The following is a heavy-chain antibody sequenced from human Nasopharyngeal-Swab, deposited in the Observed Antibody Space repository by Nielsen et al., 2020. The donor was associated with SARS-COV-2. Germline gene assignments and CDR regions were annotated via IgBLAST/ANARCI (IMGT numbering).Heavy chain of an antibody. V-gene: IGHV3-7*01. CDR2: IKQDGSEK. D-gene: IGHD3-22*01. CDR1: GFTFSSHW. Sequence: ESLKISCAASGFTFSSHWMSWVRQVPGKGLEWVANIKQDGSEKYYVDSVKGRFTISRDNAKNSLYLQMNSLRAEDTAVYYCARDQYYDSSGYYYYGMDVWGQGTTVTVSS. J-gene: IGHJ6*02. CDR3: ARDQYYDSSGYYYYGMDV.